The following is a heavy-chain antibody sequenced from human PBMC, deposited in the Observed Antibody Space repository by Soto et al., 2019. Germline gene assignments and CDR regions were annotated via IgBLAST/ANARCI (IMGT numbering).Heavy chain of an antibody. J-gene: IGHJ6*02. D-gene: IGHD3-10*02. CDR2: IIPLFGTA. V-gene: IGHV1-69*13. CDR3: ARDLGSSRNVRYYDYHYGMDV. CDR1: GGTFSSYA. Sequence: ASVNVSCKASGGTFSSYAISWVRQAPGQGLEWMGRIIPLFGTANYAQKFQRRVTITADESTSTAYMELSSLRSEDTAVYYCARDLGSSRNVRYYDYHYGMDVWGQGTTVTVSS.